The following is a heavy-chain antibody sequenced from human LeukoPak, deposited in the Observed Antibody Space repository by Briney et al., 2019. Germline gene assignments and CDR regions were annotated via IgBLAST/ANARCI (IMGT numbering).Heavy chain of an antibody. V-gene: IGHV4-34*01. CDR2: INHSGST. CDR3: ARAVRALRTYYYDSSGYYFGY. CDR1: GVSFSGYY. Sequence: SETLSLTCAVYGVSFSGYYWSWLRQPPGKGLEWIGEINHSGSTNYNPSLKSRVTISADTSTNQFSLKLSSVTAADTAVYYCARAVRALRTYYYDSSGYYFGYWGQGTLVTVSS. D-gene: IGHD3-22*01. J-gene: IGHJ4*02.